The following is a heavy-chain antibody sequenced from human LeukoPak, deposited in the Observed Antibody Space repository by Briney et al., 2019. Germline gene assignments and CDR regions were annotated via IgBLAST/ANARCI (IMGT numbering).Heavy chain of an antibody. Sequence: GGSLRLSCATSGFTFSTFWMHWVRQAPGKGLVWVSRINHDGSSTNYADSVKGRFTISRDNAKNTLHLQMNSLRAEDTAVYYCVRDWGYDSSGYWQKYFDSWGQGTLVTVSS. CDR2: INHDGSST. CDR1: GFTFSTFW. CDR3: VRDWGYDSSGYWQKYFDS. V-gene: IGHV3-74*01. D-gene: IGHD3-22*01. J-gene: IGHJ4*02.